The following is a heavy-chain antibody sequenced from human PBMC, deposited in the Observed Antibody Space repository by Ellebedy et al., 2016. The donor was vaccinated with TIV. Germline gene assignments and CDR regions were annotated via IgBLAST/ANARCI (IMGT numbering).Heavy chain of an antibody. CDR3: ARGGLGDNSGPFDY. D-gene: IGHD4-23*01. Sequence: SETLSLXXDLSLGSITYWNWIRQHPGKGLEWIGYIHYSGSTYYTPSLQSRVAISLDTSKKLSSLRLRSVTAADTAIYYCARGGLGDNSGPFDYWGQGTPVTVSS. CDR2: IHYSGST. CDR1: LGSITY. J-gene: IGHJ4*02. V-gene: IGHV4-31*11.